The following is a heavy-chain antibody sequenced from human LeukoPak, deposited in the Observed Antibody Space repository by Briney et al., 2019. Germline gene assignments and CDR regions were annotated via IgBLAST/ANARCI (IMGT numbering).Heavy chain of an antibody. Sequence: PSETLSLTCIVSGGSISGSYWSWIRQPPGKGLEWIGYVYYRGNTNYNPSLKSRVTISVDMSKNQFSLKLSSVTAADTAVYYCARRGAYSSSWYRGWFDPWGQGTLVTVSS. CDR2: VYYRGNT. J-gene: IGHJ5*02. CDR3: ARRGAYSSSWYRGWFDP. V-gene: IGHV4-59*12. CDR1: GGSISGSY. D-gene: IGHD6-13*01.